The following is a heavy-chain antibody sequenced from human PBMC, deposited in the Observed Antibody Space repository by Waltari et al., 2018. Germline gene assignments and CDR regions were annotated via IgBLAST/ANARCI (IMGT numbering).Heavy chain of an antibody. CDR2: IYYSGSS. CDR1: GGSISSYY. J-gene: IGHJ5*02. V-gene: IGHV4-59*08. D-gene: IGHD4-17*01. CDR3: ARHAAVDYGDYRGTRGFDP. Sequence: QVQLQESGPGLVKPSETLPLTCTVSGGSISSYYWSWIRQPPGNGLEWVGYIYYSGSSNCRRPRKRRVTIPVETSKNQFPLELITVTAADAAGYDGARHAAVDYGDYRGTRGFDPWGQGTLVTVSS.